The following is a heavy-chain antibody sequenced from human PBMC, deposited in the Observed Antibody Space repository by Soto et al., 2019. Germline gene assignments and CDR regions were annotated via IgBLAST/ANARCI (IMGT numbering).Heavy chain of an antibody. Sequence: ASVKVSCKASGYTFTSYGISWLRQAPGQGLEWMGWISAYNGNTNYAQKLQGRVTMTTDTSTSTAYMELRSLRSNDTAVYYCARMYYDFWSGYLERYYYYYMDVWGKGTTVTVSS. J-gene: IGHJ6*03. V-gene: IGHV1-18*01. CDR3: ARMYYDFWSGYLERYYYYYMDV. D-gene: IGHD3-3*01. CDR1: GYTFTSYG. CDR2: ISAYNGNT.